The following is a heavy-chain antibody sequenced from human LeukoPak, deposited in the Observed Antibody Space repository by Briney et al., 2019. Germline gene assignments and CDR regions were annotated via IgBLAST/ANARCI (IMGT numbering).Heavy chain of an antibody. D-gene: IGHD2-21*02. CDR3: AKDQIGAYCGGDCYPGLDY. J-gene: IGHJ4*02. CDR1: GFTFSSYG. Sequence: GGSLRLSCAASGFTFSSYGMHWVRQAPGKGLEWVAVISYDGSNKYYADSVKGRFTISRDNSKNTLYLQMNSLRAEDTAVYYCAKDQIGAYCGGDCYPGLDYWGQGTLVTVSS. CDR2: ISYDGSNK. V-gene: IGHV3-30*18.